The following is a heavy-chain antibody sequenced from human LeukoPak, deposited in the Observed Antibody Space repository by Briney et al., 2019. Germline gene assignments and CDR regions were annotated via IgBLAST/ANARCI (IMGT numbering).Heavy chain of an antibody. CDR2: IIPIFGTA. V-gene: IGHV1-69*05. D-gene: IGHD2-2*01. J-gene: IGHJ5*02. Sequence: SVKVSCKASGGTFSSYAISWVRQALGQGLEWMGGIIPIFGTANYAQKFQGRVTITTDESTSTAYMELSSLRSEDTAVYYCARDTGYCSSTSCYFYWFDPWGQGTLVTVSS. CDR1: GGTFSSYA. CDR3: ARDTGYCSSTSCYFYWFDP.